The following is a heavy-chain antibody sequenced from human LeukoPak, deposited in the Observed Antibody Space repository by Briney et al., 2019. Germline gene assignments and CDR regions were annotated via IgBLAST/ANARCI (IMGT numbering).Heavy chain of an antibody. V-gene: IGHV3-11*01. Sequence: GGSLRLSCAASGFTLSDYYMSWIREAPGKGLEWVSYISSSGSTICYADSVKGRFTISRDNAKNSLYLQMNSLRAEDTAVYYCAADYYDSSGYYKLGDFWGQGTLVTVSS. CDR3: AADYYDSSGYYKLGDF. CDR2: ISSSGSTI. D-gene: IGHD3-22*01. J-gene: IGHJ4*02. CDR1: GFTLSDYY.